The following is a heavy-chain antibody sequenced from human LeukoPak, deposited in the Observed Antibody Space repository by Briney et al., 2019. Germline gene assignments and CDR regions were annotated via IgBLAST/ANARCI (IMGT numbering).Heavy chain of an antibody. CDR1: GFTFSSYA. Sequence: GRSLRLSCAASGFTFSSYAMHWVRQAPCKGLEWVAVISYDGSDKYYGDSVKGRFTISRHNSKNTLYVQMNSLRAEDTAVYYCARVHSSGWYFGSAFDIWGQGTMVTVSS. D-gene: IGHD6-19*01. CDR2: ISYDGSDK. V-gene: IGHV3-30*04. J-gene: IGHJ3*02. CDR3: ARVHSSGWYFGSAFDI.